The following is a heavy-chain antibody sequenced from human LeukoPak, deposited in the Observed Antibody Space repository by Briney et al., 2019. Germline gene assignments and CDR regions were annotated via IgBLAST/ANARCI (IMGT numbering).Heavy chain of an antibody. CDR1: GGTFSSYA. CDR2: IIPIFGTA. Sequence: VKVSCKASGGTFSSYAISWVRQAPGQGLEWMGGIIPIFGTANYAQKFQGRVTITADESTSTAYMELSSLRSEDTAVYYCARGDFISSRDYLFFFDYWGQGSLVTVSS. CDR3: ARGDFISSRDYLFFFDY. J-gene: IGHJ4*01. D-gene: IGHD3-16*01. V-gene: IGHV1-69*13.